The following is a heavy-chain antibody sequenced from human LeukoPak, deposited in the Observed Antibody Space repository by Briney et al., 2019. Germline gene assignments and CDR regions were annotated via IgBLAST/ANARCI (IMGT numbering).Heavy chain of an antibody. D-gene: IGHD1-14*01. V-gene: IGHV3-11*06. CDR3: TGVTAYYFDY. Sequence: GGSLRLSCAASGFTFSDYYMSWIRQAPGKGLEWVSYISSSSSYTNYADSVKGRFTISRDNAKNSLYLQMNSLRAEDTAVYYCTGVTAYYFDYWGQGTLVTVSS. CDR2: ISSSSSYT. CDR1: GFTFSDYY. J-gene: IGHJ4*02.